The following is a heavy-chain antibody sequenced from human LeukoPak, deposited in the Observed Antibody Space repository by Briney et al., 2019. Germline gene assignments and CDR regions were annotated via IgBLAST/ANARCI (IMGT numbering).Heavy chain of an antibody. J-gene: IGHJ4*02. Sequence: GGSLGLSCAASGFTFSSYWMSWVRQAPGKGLEWVANIKQDGSEKYYVDSVKGRFTISRDNAKNSLYLQMNSLRAEDTAVYYCATAVDATCSSGGSCYSKWFDYWGQGTLVTVSS. V-gene: IGHV3-7*01. CDR2: IKQDGSEK. CDR1: GFTFSSYW. D-gene: IGHD2-15*01. CDR3: ATAVDATCSSGGSCYSKWFDY.